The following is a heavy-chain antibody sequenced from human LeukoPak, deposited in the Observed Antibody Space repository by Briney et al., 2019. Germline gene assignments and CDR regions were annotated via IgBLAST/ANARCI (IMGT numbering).Heavy chain of an antibody. CDR2: IYVTGNYI. CDR1: GFAFKNYA. D-gene: IGHD1-14*01. CDR3: AREFNTIGNFDF. J-gene: IGHJ4*02. Sequence: RSGGSLRLSCAASGFAFKNYAMTWVRQAPGKGLEWVASIYVTGNYINYADSVKGRVTISRDNAKNSVYLQMNSLRAEDTAVYYCAREFNTIGNFDFWGQGTLVTVSS. V-gene: IGHV3-21*01.